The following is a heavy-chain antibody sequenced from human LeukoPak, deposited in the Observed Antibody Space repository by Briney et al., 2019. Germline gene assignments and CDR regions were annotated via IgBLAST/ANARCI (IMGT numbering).Heavy chain of an antibody. J-gene: IGHJ5*02. D-gene: IGHD3-10*01. Sequence: ASVKVSCKASGYTFTGYYLHWVRQAPGQGLEWMGWINPNSGSTNYAQKFQGRVTMTRETSISTAYMELSRLTSDDTAVYYCARDQWAGWFGELLSPPSNWFDPWGQGTLVTVSS. CDR2: INPNSGST. CDR3: ARDQWAGWFGELLSPPSNWFDP. V-gene: IGHV1-2*02. CDR1: GYTFTGYY.